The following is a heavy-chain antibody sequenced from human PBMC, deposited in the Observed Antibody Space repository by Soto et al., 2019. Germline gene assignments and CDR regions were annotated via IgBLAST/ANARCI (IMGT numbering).Heavy chain of an antibody. CDR1: GGTFSSYA. CDR2: IIPIFGTA. J-gene: IGHJ5*02. V-gene: IGHV1-69*13. Sequence: SVKVSCKASGGTFSSYAISWVRQAPGQGLEWMGGIIPIFGTANYAQKFQGRVTITADESTSTAYMELSSLRSEDTAVYYCARESTIFGVVIMTGGRFDPWGQGTLVTVSS. CDR3: ARESTIFGVVIMTGGRFDP. D-gene: IGHD3-3*01.